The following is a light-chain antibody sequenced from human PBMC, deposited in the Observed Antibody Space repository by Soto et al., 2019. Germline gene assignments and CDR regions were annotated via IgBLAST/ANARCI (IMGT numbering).Light chain of an antibody. J-gene: IGKJ5*01. Sequence: DIQMTQSPSDMSASVGDRVTITCRASQVISTSLAWYQVKPGKAPKLLIYAASTLESGVPSRFSATVSGTEFSLTITSLQPEDFATYYCQQLFDSPITFGQGTRLEIK. CDR3: QQLFDSPIT. CDR1: QVISTS. CDR2: AAS. V-gene: IGKV1-9*01.